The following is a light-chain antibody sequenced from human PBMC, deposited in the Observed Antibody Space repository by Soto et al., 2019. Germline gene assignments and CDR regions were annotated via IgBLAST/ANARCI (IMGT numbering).Light chain of an antibody. CDR1: QSVSSN. CDR3: QQYNNWPLWT. CDR2: GAS. V-gene: IGKV3-15*01. Sequence: EIVMTQSPATLSVSPGERATLSCRASQSVSSNLAWYQQKPGQAPRLLIYGASTRATGIPARFSGSGSGTEFTLTISSLQSEDFAVYYCQQYNNWPLWTFXQGTKVDIK. J-gene: IGKJ1*01.